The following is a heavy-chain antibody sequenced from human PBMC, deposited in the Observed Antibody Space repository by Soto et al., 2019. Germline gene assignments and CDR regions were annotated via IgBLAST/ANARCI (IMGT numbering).Heavy chain of an antibody. V-gene: IGHV4-30-2*01. CDR3: ARVGYLVVDEHKWFDP. Sequence: PSETLSLTCAVSGGSISSGCYSWSWIRQPPGKGLEWIGYIYHIGSTYYNPSLKSRVTISVDRSKNQFSLKLSSVTAADTAVYYCARVGYLVVDEHKWFDPWGQGTLVTIYS. D-gene: IGHD3-22*01. CDR2: IYHIGST. CDR1: GGSISSGCYS. J-gene: IGHJ5*02.